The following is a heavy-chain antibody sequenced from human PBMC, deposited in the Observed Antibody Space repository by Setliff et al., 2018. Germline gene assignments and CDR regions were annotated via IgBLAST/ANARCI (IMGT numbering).Heavy chain of an antibody. CDR3: AREARSGDVVVVAATRLIDY. V-gene: IGHV4-39*02. CDR1: GGSISTKNYY. J-gene: IGHJ4*02. D-gene: IGHD2-15*01. Sequence: SETLSLTCTVSGGSISTKNYYWGWIRQPPGKGLEWIGNIYYSGGTYYSPSLKSRVTISVDTSENQFSLKLSSVTAADTAVYYCAREARSGDVVVVAATRLIDYWGQGTLVTVSS. CDR2: IYYSGGT.